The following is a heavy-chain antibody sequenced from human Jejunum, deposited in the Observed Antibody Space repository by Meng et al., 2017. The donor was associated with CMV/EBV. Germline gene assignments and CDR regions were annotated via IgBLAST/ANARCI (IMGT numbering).Heavy chain of an antibody. D-gene: IGHD6-13*01. CDR2: FSGIGGRQ. CDR3: AKGGSSSWNSEADY. V-gene: IGHV3-23*01. CDR1: GFTVSSCA. J-gene: IGHJ4*02. Sequence: APGFTVSSCALPWVRQAPGRGLGWVSVFSGIGGRQNYADSVTGRFTIFRDNSKNTMYLQMNSLRVEDTAIYYCAKGGSSSWNSEADYWGQGTLVTVSS.